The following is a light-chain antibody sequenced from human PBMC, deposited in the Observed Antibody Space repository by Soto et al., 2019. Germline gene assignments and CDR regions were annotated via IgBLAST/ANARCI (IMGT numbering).Light chain of an antibody. Sequence: EIGLTQSPGTLSLSPGERATLSCRASQSVSSNYLAWYQQKPGQTPRLLIYGASSRATGIPDRFSGSGSGTDFTLTISRLEPEAFAVYYCQQYGSSPYTFGQGTKLEIK. J-gene: IGKJ2*01. CDR3: QQYGSSPYT. V-gene: IGKV3-20*01. CDR2: GAS. CDR1: QSVSSNY.